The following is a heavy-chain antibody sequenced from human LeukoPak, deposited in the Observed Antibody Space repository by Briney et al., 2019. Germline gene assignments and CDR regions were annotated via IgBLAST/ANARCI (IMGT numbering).Heavy chain of an antibody. Sequence: ASVKVSCKASGYTFTGYYIHWVRQAPGQGLEWMGWINPNSGDTHYAQEFQGRVTMTRDTSINAAYMELSRLTSDDRAVYYCARAGFPHTPTDGGAYWGQGTLVTVSS. V-gene: IGHV1-2*02. CDR1: GYTFTGYY. CDR2: INPNSGDT. CDR3: ARAGFPHTPTDGGAY. D-gene: IGHD5-18*01. J-gene: IGHJ4*02.